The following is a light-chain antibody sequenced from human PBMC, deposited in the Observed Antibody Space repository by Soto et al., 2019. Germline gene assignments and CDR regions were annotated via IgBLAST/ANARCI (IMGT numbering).Light chain of an antibody. V-gene: IGKV1-27*01. Sequence: DIQGTQSPSSLSASLGDRVTITCRANQAIGVYLAWFPQQPRKVPKLLIYAASALQSGVPSRFSGSGSGTDFTLTISSLPPEDIATYYCQKYNSAPLTFGGGTKVEI. CDR3: QKYNSAPLT. CDR2: AAS. J-gene: IGKJ4*01. CDR1: QAIGVY.